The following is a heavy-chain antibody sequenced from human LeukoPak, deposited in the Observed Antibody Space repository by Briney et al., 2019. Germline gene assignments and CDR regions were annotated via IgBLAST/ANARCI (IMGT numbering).Heavy chain of an antibody. J-gene: IGHJ4*02. CDR3: ARGVGATLNY. Sequence: PAGSLRLSCAASGFTFSSYSMNWVRQAPGKGLEWVSSISSSSYIYYADSVKGRFTISRDNAKNSLYLQMNSLRAEDTAVYYCARGVGATLNYWGQGTLVTVSS. V-gene: IGHV3-21*01. D-gene: IGHD1-26*01. CDR1: GFTFSSYS. CDR2: ISSSSYI.